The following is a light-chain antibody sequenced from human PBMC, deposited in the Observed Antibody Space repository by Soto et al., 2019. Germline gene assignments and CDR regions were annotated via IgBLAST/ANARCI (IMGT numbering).Light chain of an antibody. CDR3: QQYSHLIT. V-gene: IGKV1-39*02. CDR2: AAS. Sequence: GDRVTITCRASQSISSYLNWYQQKPGKAPKLLIYAASSLQSGVPSRFSGSGSGTDFTFTISSLQPEDIATYYCQQYSHLITFGQGTRLEI. CDR1: QSISSY. J-gene: IGKJ5*01.